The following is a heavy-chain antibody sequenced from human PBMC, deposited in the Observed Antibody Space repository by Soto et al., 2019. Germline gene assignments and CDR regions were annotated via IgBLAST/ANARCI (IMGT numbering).Heavy chain of an antibody. J-gene: IGHJ4*02. CDR1: GFTFSTYA. D-gene: IGHD7-27*01. CDR3: AKAPGALDY. Sequence: QVQLVESGGGVVQPGRSLRLSCAASGFTFSTYAMHWVRQAPGKGLEWVAVISYDGSNTYYADSMKGRFTISRDNSKNPLYLQMNSLRPEDTAVYFCAKAPGALDYWGQGTLVTGSS. V-gene: IGHV3-30-3*01. CDR2: ISYDGSNT.